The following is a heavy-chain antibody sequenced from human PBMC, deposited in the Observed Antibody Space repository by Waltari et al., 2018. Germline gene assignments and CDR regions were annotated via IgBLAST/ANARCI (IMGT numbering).Heavy chain of an antibody. CDR1: GFTFSSYA. CDR2: ISYDGSNK. D-gene: IGHD6-19*01. Sequence: QVQLVESGGGVVQPGRSLRLSCAASGFTFSSYAMHWVRQAPGKGLEWVAVISYDGSNKYYADSVKGRFTISRDNSKNTLYLQMNSLRAEDTAVYYCAREWKVAGFYYFDYWGQGTLV. V-gene: IGHV3-30-3*01. CDR3: AREWKVAGFYYFDY. J-gene: IGHJ4*02.